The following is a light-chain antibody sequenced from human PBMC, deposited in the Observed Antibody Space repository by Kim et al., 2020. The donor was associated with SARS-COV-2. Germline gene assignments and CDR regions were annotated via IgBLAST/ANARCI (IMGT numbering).Light chain of an antibody. CDR2: DVS. CDR1: SSDVGGYKY. V-gene: IGLV2-14*03. Sequence: QSITLSCTGTSSDVGGYKYVSWYQQHPGKAPKLMIYDVSNRPSGVSNRFSGSKSGNTASLTISGPQAEDEADYYCSSYTRSSTNYVFGTGTKVTVL. CDR3: SSYTRSSTNYV. J-gene: IGLJ1*01.